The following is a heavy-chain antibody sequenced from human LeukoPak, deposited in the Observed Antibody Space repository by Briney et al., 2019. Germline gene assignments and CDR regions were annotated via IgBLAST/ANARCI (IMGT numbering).Heavy chain of an antibody. CDR3: ARVGRRGYSYGRGVYGMDV. J-gene: IGHJ6*02. V-gene: IGHV4-34*01. CDR1: GGSFSGYY. D-gene: IGHD5-18*01. CDR2: INHSGST. Sequence: SETLSLTCAVYGGSFSGYYWSWIRQPPGKGLEWIGEINHSGSTNYNPSLKSRVTISVDTSKNQFSLKLSSVTAADTAVYYCARVGRRGYSYGRGVYGMDVWGQGTTVTVSS.